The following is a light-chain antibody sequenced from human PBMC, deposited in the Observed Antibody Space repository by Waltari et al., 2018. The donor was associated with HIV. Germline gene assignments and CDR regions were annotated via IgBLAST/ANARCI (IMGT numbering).Light chain of an antibody. J-gene: IGLJ2*01. CDR1: RLSKQS. CDR3: QSADIGVL. Sequence: SSELTQPPSVSVSPGQTARITCSGARLSKQSTHWYQQRPGQSPLMVMYKDTEGPSGIPERFSGSSSGTTVTLTISGVRAEDEADYFCQSADIGVLFGGGTKLTVL. CDR2: KDT. V-gene: IGLV3-25*03.